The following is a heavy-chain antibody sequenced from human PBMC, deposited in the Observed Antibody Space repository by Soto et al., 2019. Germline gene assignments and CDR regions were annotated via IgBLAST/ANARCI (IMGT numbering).Heavy chain of an antibody. CDR2: IVVGSVNT. Sequence: SVKVSCKASGFTFTSSAVQWVRQARGQRLEWIGWIVVGSVNTNYAQKFQERVTITRDMSTSTAYMELSSHRSEDTAVYYCAASQSSSGSSFDYWGQGTLVTVSS. D-gene: IGHD3-22*01. CDR3: AASQSSSGSSFDY. J-gene: IGHJ4*02. V-gene: IGHV1-58*01. CDR1: GFTFTSSA.